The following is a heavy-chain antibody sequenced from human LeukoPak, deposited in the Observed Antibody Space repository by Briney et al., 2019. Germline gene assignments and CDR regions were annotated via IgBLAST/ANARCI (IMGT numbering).Heavy chain of an antibody. Sequence: GAPVKVSCKASGATFSSYAISWVRQSPGQGREWLGGIIPFFGTANYAQKFQGRVTVTADKTTSTAYMELSSLRSEDTAVYYCARHCSGGSCSSFPALDYWGQGTLVTVSS. CDR2: IIPFFGTA. J-gene: IGHJ4*02. V-gene: IGHV1-69*06. CDR1: GATFSSYA. D-gene: IGHD2-15*01. CDR3: ARHCSGGSCSSFPALDY.